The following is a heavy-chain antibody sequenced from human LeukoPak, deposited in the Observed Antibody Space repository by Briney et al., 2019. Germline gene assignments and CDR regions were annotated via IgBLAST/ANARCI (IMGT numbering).Heavy chain of an antibody. V-gene: IGHV3-7*01. Sequence: GGSLRLSCAASGFTFISYWMSWVRQAPGKGLEWVANIQQDGSEKYYVYSVKGRFTISRDNAKNSLYLQMNSLRAEDTAVYYCARGRRSDGSGPPYFDYWGQGTLVTVSS. CDR2: IQQDGSEK. J-gene: IGHJ4*02. CDR3: ARGRRSDGSGPPYFDY. D-gene: IGHD6-19*01. CDR1: GFTFISYW.